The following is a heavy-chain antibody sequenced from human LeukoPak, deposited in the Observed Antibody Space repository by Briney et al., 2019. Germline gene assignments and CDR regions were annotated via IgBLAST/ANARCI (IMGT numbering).Heavy chain of an antibody. D-gene: IGHD3-3*01. V-gene: IGHV4-34*01. Sequence: KPSETLSLTCAVYGGSFSGYYWSWIRQPPGKGLEWIGEINHSGSTNYNPSLKSRVTISVDTSKNQFSLKLSSVTAADTAVYYCARGGLRYDFWSGSAGYFDYWGQGTLVTVSS. CDR3: ARGGLRYDFWSGSAGYFDY. CDR1: GGSFSGYY. CDR2: INHSGST. J-gene: IGHJ4*02.